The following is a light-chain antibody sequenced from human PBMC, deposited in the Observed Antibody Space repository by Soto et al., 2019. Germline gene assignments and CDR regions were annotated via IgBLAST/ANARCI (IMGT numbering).Light chain of an antibody. CDR2: GAS. V-gene: IGKV3D-15*01. J-gene: IGKJ5*01. CDR1: QNVNSN. CDR3: QQYTGPPTT. Sequence: EIVMTQSPASLSVSPGERATLSCRASQNVNSNLAWYQQKPGQAPRLLIYGASTRAAGIPDRFSGSGSGTDFTLTITRLEPEDSAVYFCQQYTGPPTTFGQGTRLEIK.